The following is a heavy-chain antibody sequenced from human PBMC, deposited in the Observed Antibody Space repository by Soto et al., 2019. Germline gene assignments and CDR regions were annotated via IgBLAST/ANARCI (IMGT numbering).Heavy chain of an antibody. CDR3: ARSIVVVTSFDY. V-gene: IGHV1-3*01. CDR2: INAGNVNT. J-gene: IGHJ4*02. CDR1: GYTFTSYA. Sequence: ASVKVSCKASGYTFTSYAMHWVRQAPGQRLEWMGWINAGNVNTKYSQEFQGRVTITWDTSASTAYMELSSLRSEDTAVYYCARSIVVVTSFDYWGQGTLVTVSS. D-gene: IGHD3-22*01.